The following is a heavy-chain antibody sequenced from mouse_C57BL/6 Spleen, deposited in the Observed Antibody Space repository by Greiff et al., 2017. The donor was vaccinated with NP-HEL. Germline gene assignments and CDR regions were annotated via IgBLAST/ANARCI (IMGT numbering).Heavy chain of an antibody. CDR3: AYSNFDY. CDR1: GYTFTDYY. CDR2: INPNNGGT. V-gene: IGHV1-26*01. J-gene: IGHJ2*01. Sequence: VQLQQSGPELVKPGASVKISCKASGYTFTDYYMNWVKQSHGKSLEWIGDINPNNGGTSYNQKFKGKATLTVDKYSSTAYMELRSLTSEDSAVYYCAYSNFDYWGQGTTLTVSS. D-gene: IGHD2-5*01.